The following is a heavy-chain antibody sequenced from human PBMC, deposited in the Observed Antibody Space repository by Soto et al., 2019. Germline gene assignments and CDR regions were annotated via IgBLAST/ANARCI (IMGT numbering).Heavy chain of an antibody. D-gene: IGHD3-10*01. CDR3: TTDLVLLWFGEFNY. J-gene: IGHJ4*02. Sequence: WGSLRLSCAASGFTFINAWIIFFGQAPVKWLEWVGRIKSKTDGGTTDYAAPVKGRFTISRDDSKNTLYLQMNSLKTEDTAVYYCTTDLVLLWFGEFNYWGQGTLVTVSS. CDR2: IKSKTDGGTT. CDR1: GFTFINAW. V-gene: IGHV3-15*01.